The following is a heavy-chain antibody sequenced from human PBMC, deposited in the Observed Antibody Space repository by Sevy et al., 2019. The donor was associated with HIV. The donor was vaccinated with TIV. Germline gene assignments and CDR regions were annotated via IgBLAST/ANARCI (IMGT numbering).Heavy chain of an antibody. CDR3: AHKVLDYDSDPYYFDY. CDR2: IYWNDDK. J-gene: IGHJ4*02. D-gene: IGHD3-16*01. CDR1: GFSLSTSGVG. Sequence: SGPTLVNPTQTLTLTCTFSGFSLSTSGVGVGWIRQPPGKALEWLALIYWNDDKRDSPSLKSRLTITKDTSQNQVVLTMTNMDPVDTATYYCAHKVLDYDSDPYYFDYWGQGTLVTVSS. V-gene: IGHV2-5*01.